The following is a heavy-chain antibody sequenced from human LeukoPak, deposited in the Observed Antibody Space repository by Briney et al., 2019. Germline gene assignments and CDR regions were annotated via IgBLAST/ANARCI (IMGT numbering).Heavy chain of an antibody. CDR3: ARGDDYYDSSGPDAFDI. J-gene: IGHJ3*02. CDR1: GGSISSYY. V-gene: IGHV4-59*01. D-gene: IGHD3-22*01. Sequence: SETLSPTCTVSGGSISSYYWSWIRQPPGKGLEWIGYIYYSGSTNYNPSLKSRVTISVDTSKNQFSLKLGSVTAADTAVYYCARGDDYYDSSGPDAFDIWGQGTMVTVSS. CDR2: IYYSGST.